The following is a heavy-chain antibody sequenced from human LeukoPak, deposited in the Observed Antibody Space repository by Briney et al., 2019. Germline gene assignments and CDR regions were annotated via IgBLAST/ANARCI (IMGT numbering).Heavy chain of an antibody. J-gene: IGHJ4*02. CDR1: GFTFSSYA. D-gene: IGHD3-9*01. CDR3: AKFADMYYFNY. Sequence: GRSLRLSCAASGFTFSSYAMHWVRQAPGKGMEWVAVISYDGSNKYYAGSVKGRFTISRDNSKSTLYLQTNSLRAEDTAVYYCAKFADMYYFNYWGQGTLVTVSS. V-gene: IGHV3-30-3*02. CDR2: ISYDGSNK.